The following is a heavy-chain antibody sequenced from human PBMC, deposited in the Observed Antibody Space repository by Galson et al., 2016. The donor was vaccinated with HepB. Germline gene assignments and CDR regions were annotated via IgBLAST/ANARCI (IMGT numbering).Heavy chain of an antibody. CDR1: GFTFSTYA. D-gene: IGHD2-21*02. CDR3: AREQRCGADCYYFDY. Sequence: SRRLSCAASGFTFSTYAMYWVRQAPGKGLEYVSAINNNGIYTHYADSVTGRVTISRDNSKNTPYPQMGSLRGDDMAVYYCAREQRCGADCYYFDYWGQGALVTVSS. V-gene: IGHV3-64*02. J-gene: IGHJ4*02. CDR2: INNNGIYT.